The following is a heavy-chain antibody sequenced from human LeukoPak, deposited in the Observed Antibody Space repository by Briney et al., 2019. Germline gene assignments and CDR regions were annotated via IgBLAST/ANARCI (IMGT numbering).Heavy chain of an antibody. CDR3: AKDWDMTTVTTLHY. D-gene: IGHD4-17*01. Sequence: PGGSQRLSCAASGVTFSSYGMHWVRQAPGKGLEWVAFIRYDGSNKYYADSVKGRFTISRDNSKNTLYLQMNSLRAEDTAVYYCAKDWDMTTVTTLHYWGQGTLVTVSS. CDR1: GVTFSSYG. CDR2: IRYDGSNK. J-gene: IGHJ4*02. V-gene: IGHV3-30*02.